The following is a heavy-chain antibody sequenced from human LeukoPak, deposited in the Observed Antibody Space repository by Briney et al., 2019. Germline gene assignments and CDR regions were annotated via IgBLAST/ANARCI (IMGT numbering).Heavy chain of an antibody. CDR2: IYHSGST. Sequence: SETLSLTCIVSGGSISSGNYWSWIRQPPGKGLEWIGYIYHSGSTYYNPSLKSRVTISVDTSKNQFSLKLSSVTAADTAVYYCARDRGPWQPADYWGQGTLVTVSS. CDR3: ARDRGPWQPADY. D-gene: IGHD3-10*01. J-gene: IGHJ4*02. CDR1: GGSISSGNY. V-gene: IGHV4-30-2*01.